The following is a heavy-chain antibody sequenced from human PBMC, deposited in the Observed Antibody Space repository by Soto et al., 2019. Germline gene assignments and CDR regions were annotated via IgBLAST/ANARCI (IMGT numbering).Heavy chain of an antibody. CDR3: ARGYTGGWSRGGYFAY. J-gene: IGHJ4*02. V-gene: IGHV3-48*03. CDR1: GFTFSSYE. Sequence: PGGSLRLSCAASGFTFSSYEMNWVRQAPGKGLEWLSHITSSGSTRYYADSVRGRFTISRDNAKNSLFLQMNTLRVEDTAVYYCARGYTGGWSRGGYFAYWGQGTLVPVDS. D-gene: IGHD6-19*01. CDR2: ITSSGSTR.